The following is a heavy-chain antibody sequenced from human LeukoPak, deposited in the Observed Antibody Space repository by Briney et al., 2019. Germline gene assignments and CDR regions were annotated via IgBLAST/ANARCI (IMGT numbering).Heavy chain of an antibody. CDR1: GFTFSSYA. V-gene: IGHV3-64*01. CDR2: ISSNGGST. Sequence: GGSLRLSCAASGFTFSSYAMHWVRQAPGKGLEYVSAISSNGGSTYYANSVKGRFTISRDNSKNTLYLQMGSLRAGDTAVYYCARGGYCSSTSCYEAWFFDYWGQGTLVTVSS. D-gene: IGHD2-2*03. CDR3: ARGGYCSSTSCYEAWFFDY. J-gene: IGHJ4*02.